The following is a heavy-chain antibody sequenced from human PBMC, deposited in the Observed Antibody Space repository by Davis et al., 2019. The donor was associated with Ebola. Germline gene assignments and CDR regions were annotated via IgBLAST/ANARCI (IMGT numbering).Heavy chain of an antibody. Sequence: PGGSLRLSCSASGFTFSSYAMHWVRQAPGKGLEYVSAISSNGGSTYYADSVKGRVTISRDISRNRLYLHMNSLRVEDTAVYYCAKDYGDCTGGRCYGNPLDYWGQGTQVTASS. CDR1: GFTFSSYA. D-gene: IGHD2-15*01. CDR3: AKDYGDCTGGRCYGNPLDY. J-gene: IGHJ4*02. V-gene: IGHV3-64*04. CDR2: ISSNGGST.